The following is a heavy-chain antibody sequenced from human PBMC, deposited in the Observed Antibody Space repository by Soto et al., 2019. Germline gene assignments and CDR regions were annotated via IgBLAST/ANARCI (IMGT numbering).Heavy chain of an antibody. CDR3: ASTAHSSGWYSGGFDY. Sequence: QVQLQESGPGLVKPSETLSLTCTVSGGSISSYYWSWIRQPPGKGLEWIGYIYYSGGTNYNPSLKIRVTISVDTSKNQFPLKLSSVTAADTAVYYCASTAHSSGWYSGGFDYWGQGTLVTVSS. D-gene: IGHD6-19*01. CDR1: GGSISSYY. J-gene: IGHJ4*02. CDR2: IYYSGGT. V-gene: IGHV4-59*01.